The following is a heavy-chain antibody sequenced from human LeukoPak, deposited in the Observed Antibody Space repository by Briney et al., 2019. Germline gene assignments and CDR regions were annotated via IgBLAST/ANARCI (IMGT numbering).Heavy chain of an antibody. CDR1: GGSISSSNW. CDR2: IYHSGST. CDR3: ARRSPGQHPPPGMTTVTHAFDY. J-gene: IGHJ4*02. V-gene: IGHV4-4*02. Sequence: SETLSLTCAVSGGSISSSNWWSWVRQPPGKGLEWIGEIYHSGSTNYNPSLKSRVTISVDTSKNQFSLKLSSVTAADTAVYYCARRSPGQHPPPGMTTVTHAFDYWGQGTLVTVSS. D-gene: IGHD4-17*01.